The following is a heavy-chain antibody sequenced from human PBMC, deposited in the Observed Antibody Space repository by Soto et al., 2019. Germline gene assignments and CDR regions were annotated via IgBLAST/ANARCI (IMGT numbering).Heavy chain of an antibody. J-gene: IGHJ4*02. CDR1: GYTFTSYD. D-gene: IGHD6-25*01. CDR2: MNPSSGYT. CDR3: AREMWTRSGPQNFFDY. V-gene: IGHV1-8*01. Sequence: ASVKVSCKASGYTFTSYDINWVRQATGQGLEWMGWMNPSSGYTTYAPNLQDRVIMTTDSSTTTVYMELRSLRSDDTAVYYCAREMWTRSGPQNFFDYWGQGALVTVSS.